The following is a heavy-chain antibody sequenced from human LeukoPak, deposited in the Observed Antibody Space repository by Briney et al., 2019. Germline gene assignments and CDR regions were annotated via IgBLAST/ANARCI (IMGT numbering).Heavy chain of an antibody. CDR3: AGGGGGSSDY. V-gene: IGHV1-8*03. CDR2: MNHHSGNT. CDR1: GYTFTSYD. D-gene: IGHD2-15*01. Sequence: ASVKVSCKASGYTFTSYDINWVRQATGQGLEWMGWMNHHSGNTAYAQRFQGRVTITRNTSISTAYMELSSLRSEDTAVYYCAGGGGGSSDYWGQGTLVTVSS. J-gene: IGHJ4*02.